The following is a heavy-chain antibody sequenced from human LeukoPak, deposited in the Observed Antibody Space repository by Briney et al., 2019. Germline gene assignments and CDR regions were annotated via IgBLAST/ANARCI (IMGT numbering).Heavy chain of an antibody. Sequence: EASVKVSCKASGGTFSSYTISWVRQAPGQGLEWMGRIIPILGIANYAQKFQGRVTITADESTSTAYMELSSLRSEDTAVYYCARGSRRETYYYYYMDVWGRGTTVTVSS. CDR3: ARGSRRETYYYYYMDV. CDR2: IIPILGIA. V-gene: IGHV1-69*02. J-gene: IGHJ6*03. CDR1: GGTFSSYT.